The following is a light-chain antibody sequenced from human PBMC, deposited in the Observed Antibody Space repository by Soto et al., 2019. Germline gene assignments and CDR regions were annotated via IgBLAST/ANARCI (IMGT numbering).Light chain of an antibody. Sequence: DIQMTQSPSTLSASVGDRVTITCRASQTISSWLAWYQQKPGKAPKLLIYKASYLKSGVPSRFSGSGSGTEFTLTINNLQPDDFASYYCQQYNSYSPLTFGGGTKVDIK. CDR1: QTISSW. V-gene: IGKV1-5*03. CDR3: QQYNSYSPLT. CDR2: KAS. J-gene: IGKJ4*01.